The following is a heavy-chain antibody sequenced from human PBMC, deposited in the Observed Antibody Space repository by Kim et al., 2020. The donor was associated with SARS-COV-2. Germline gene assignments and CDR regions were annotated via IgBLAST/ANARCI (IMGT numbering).Heavy chain of an antibody. CDR3: ARGGGYYDSSGPLVY. CDR1: GFTFSSYA. Sequence: GSLRLSCAASGFTFSSYAMHWVRQAPGKGLEYVSAISSNGGSTYYANSVKGRFTISRDNSKNTLYLQMGSLRAEDMAVYYCARGGGYYDSSGPLVYWGQGTLVTVSS. CDR2: ISSNGGST. J-gene: IGHJ4*02. D-gene: IGHD3-22*01. V-gene: IGHV3-64*01.